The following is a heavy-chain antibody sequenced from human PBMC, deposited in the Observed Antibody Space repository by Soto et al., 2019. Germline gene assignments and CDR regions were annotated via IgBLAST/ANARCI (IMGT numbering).Heavy chain of an antibody. Sequence: SETLSLTCTVSGGSISTGGYYWNWIRQHPGKGLEWIGYFYYSGSTYYNPSLKSRVTISVNTSKNQFSLKLSSVTAADTAVYYCARVTMVRGVLYGMDVWGQGTTVTVSS. CDR2: FYYSGST. CDR3: ARVTMVRGVLYGMDV. D-gene: IGHD3-10*01. J-gene: IGHJ6*02. CDR1: GGSISTGGYY. V-gene: IGHV4-31*03.